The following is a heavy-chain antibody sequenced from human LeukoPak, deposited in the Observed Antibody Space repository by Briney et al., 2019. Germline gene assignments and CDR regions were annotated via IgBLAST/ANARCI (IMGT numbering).Heavy chain of an antibody. CDR3: GRDQDYYGSGSHGPDH. D-gene: IGHD3-10*01. V-gene: IGHV4-38-2*02. CDR2: IYHNGNT. Sequence: PSETLSLTCTVSGYSITSGHYWGWIRQPPGKGLEWIGSIYHNGNTFYNPSLKSRVTISVDPSENRFSLRLNSVIVADTAVYYCGRDQDYYGSGSHGPDHWGQGILVTVSS. CDR1: GYSITSGHY. J-gene: IGHJ5*02.